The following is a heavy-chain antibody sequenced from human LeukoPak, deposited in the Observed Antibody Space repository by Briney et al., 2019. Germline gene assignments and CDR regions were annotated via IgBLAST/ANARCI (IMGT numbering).Heavy chain of an antibody. CDR2: MNCNSGAT. J-gene: IGHJ3*02. V-gene: IGHV1-2*02. CDR3: TTSTGYSSTWGAFDI. Sequence: ASVKVSCKASGHTFSGYYMHWARQAPGQGLEWMGWMNCNSGATNYAQKFQGRVTMTRDTSITTAYMEVITLRSDDTAVYYCTTSTGYSSTWGAFDIWGQGTMVTVSS. CDR1: GHTFSGYY. D-gene: IGHD6-13*01.